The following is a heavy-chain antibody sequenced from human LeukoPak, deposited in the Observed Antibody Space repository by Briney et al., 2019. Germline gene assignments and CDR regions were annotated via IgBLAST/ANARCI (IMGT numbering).Heavy chain of an antibody. V-gene: IGHV6-1*01. D-gene: IGHD6-19*01. Sequence: TLSLTCGISGDTVSSNSPAWNWIRQSPSRGLEWLGRTYYRSKWYNDYAVSVKSRITINPDTSKNQFSLQLNSVTPEDTAVYYCARDLRYSSGWYVSYFDHWGQGTLVTVSS. J-gene: IGHJ4*02. CDR3: ARDLRYSSGWYVSYFDH. CDR1: GDTVSSNSPA. CDR2: TYYRSKWYN.